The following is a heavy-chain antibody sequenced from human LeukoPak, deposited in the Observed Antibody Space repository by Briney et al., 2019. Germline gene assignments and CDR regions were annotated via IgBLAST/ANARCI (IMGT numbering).Heavy chain of an antibody. CDR1: GGSISSYY. Sequence: PSETLSLTCTVSGGSISSYYWSWIRQPPGKGLERIGYIYYIGSTNYNPSLKSRVTISVDTSNNQFSLKLSSVTAADTAVYYCARGGGRWLQLGRYYFDYWGQGTLVTVSS. D-gene: IGHD5-24*01. J-gene: IGHJ4*02. V-gene: IGHV4-59*12. CDR2: IYYIGST. CDR3: ARGGGRWLQLGRYYFDY.